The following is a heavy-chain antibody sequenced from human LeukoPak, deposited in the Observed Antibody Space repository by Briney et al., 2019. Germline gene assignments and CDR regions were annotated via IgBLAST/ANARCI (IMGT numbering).Heavy chain of an antibody. CDR2: IYTSGST. V-gene: IGHV4-4*07. Sequence: SETLSLTCTASGGSISSYYWSWIRQLAGKGLEWIGRIYTSGSTNYNPSLKSRVTMSVDTSKNQFSLKLSSVTAADTAVYYCARGGSGWYNYYYGMDVWGQGTTVTVSS. D-gene: IGHD6-19*01. J-gene: IGHJ6*02. CDR1: GGSISSYY. CDR3: ARGGSGWYNYYYGMDV.